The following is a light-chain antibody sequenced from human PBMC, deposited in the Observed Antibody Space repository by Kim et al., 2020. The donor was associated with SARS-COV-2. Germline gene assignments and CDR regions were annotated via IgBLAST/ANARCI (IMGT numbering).Light chain of an antibody. Sequence: NFMLTQPHSVSESPGKKVTISCTGSSGSIASNYVQWYQQRPGSAPTTVIYEDNQRPSGVPDRFSGSIDSSSSSASLTISGVKNEDEADYYCQSYDSSNWGFGGGTQLTV. CDR2: EDN. CDR3: QSYDSSNWG. V-gene: IGLV6-57*02. J-gene: IGLJ3*02. CDR1: SGSIASNY.